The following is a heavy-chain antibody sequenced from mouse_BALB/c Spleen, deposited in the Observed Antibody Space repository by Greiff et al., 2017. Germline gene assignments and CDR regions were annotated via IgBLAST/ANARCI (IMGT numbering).Heavy chain of an antibody. CDR3: GRGRYDGLAWFAY. CDR1: GYSFTGYF. D-gene: IGHD2-14*01. CDR2: INPYNGDT. V-gene: IGHV1-37*01. J-gene: IGHJ3*01. Sequence: EVKLMESGPELVKPGASVKISCKASGYSFTGYFMNWVKQSHGKSLEWIGRINPYNGDTFYNQKFKGKATLTVDKSSSTAHMELLSLTSEDSAVYYCGRGRYDGLAWFAYWGQGTLVTVSA.